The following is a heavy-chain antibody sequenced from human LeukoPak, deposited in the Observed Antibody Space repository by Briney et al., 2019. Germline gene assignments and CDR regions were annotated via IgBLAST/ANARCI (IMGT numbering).Heavy chain of an antibody. CDR3: ARDYCSSTSCLKPLYYYYGMDV. CDR1: GFTFSSYG. D-gene: IGHD2-2*01. CDR2: IWYDGSNK. V-gene: IGHV3-33*01. J-gene: IGHJ6*02. Sequence: SGGSLRLSCAASGFTFSSYGMHWVRQAPGKGLEWVAVIWYDGSNKYYADSVKGRFTISRDNSKNTLYLQMNSLRAEDTAVYYCARDYCSSTSCLKPLYYYYGMDVWDQGTTVTVSS.